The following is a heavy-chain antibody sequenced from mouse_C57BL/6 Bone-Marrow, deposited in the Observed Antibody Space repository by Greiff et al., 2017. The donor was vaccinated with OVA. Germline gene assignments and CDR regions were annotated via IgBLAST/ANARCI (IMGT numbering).Heavy chain of an antibody. J-gene: IGHJ4*01. CDR3: ARGDGKYAMDY. Sequence: QVQLKESGPELVKPGASVKLSCKASGYTFTSYDINWVKQRPGQGLEWIGWIYPRDGSTKYNEKFKGKATLTVDTSSSTAYMELHSLTSEDSAVNFCARGDGKYAMDYWGQGTSVTVSS. V-gene: IGHV1-85*01. D-gene: IGHD2-1*01. CDR1: GYTFTSYD. CDR2: IYPRDGST.